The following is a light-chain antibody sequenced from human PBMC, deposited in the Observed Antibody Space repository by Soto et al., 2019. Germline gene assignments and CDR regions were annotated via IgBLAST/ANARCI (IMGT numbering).Light chain of an antibody. CDR3: HQRQSLPRT. V-gene: IGKV3-11*01. Sequence: EIVLSQSPATLSSFPGDRVTLSCRASQAVNTRLAWYQHKPGQAPRLLIYLASNRAAGVPARFSGSGSGTDFTLTLSDVEPEGFAVYYSHQRQSLPRTFGQGTKVDIK. CDR2: LAS. CDR1: QAVNTR. J-gene: IGKJ1*01.